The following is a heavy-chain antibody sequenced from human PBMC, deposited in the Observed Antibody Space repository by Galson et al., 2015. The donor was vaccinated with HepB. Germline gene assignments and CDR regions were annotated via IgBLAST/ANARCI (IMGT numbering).Heavy chain of an antibody. D-gene: IGHD6-13*01. J-gene: IGHJ4*02. Sequence: SLRLSCAASRFTFSSYWMSWVRQAPGKGLEWVANINLDGSETYYVDSVRGRITISRDNAKNSLYLQMNSLRVEDTAIYYCARPYTGSGYVAYLDSWGQGTLVTVSS. CDR3: ARPYTGSGYVAYLDS. V-gene: IGHV3-7*01. CDR2: INLDGSET. CDR1: RFTFSSYW.